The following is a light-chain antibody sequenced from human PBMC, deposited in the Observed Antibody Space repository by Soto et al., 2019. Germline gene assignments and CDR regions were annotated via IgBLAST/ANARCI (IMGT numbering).Light chain of an antibody. CDR2: DVS. CDR3: QQYNKWPFS. Sequence: DIVLTQSPGTLSLSPGERATLSCRASQSVRGTSLAWYQQKPGQAPRLLIYDVSIRATGVPARFSGTGSETDFTLTISGLQSEDSAVYFCQQYNKWPFSFGQGTRLEIK. V-gene: IGKV3-15*01. CDR1: QSVRGT. J-gene: IGKJ5*01.